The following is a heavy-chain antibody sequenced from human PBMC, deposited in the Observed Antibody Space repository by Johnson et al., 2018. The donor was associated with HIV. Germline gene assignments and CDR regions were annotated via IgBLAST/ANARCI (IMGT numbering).Heavy chain of an antibody. CDR1: GFTFSSYA. CDR2: ISYDGSNK. D-gene: IGHD2-2*01. Sequence: QMQLVESGGGVVQPGRSLRLSCAASGFTFSSYAMHWVRQAPGKGLEWVAVISYDGSNKYYADSVKGRFTISRDNSKNTLYLQMNSLRAEDTAVYYCARETGDPVVPAARDAFDIWGQGTMVTVSS. CDR3: ARETGDPVVPAARDAFDI. J-gene: IGHJ3*02. V-gene: IGHV3-30*04.